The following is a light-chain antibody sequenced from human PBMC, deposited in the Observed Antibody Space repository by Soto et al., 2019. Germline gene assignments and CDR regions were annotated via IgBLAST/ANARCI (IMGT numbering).Light chain of an antibody. Sequence: EIVLTQSPGTLSLSPGERATLSCRASQSVSSSYLAWYQQKPGQAPRLLTSGASSRATGIPDRFSGSGSGTDFTLTISRLEPEDFAVYYCQQYGSSPQGTFGQGTKVDIK. J-gene: IGKJ1*01. CDR1: QSVSSSY. V-gene: IGKV3-20*01. CDR3: QQYGSSPQGT. CDR2: GAS.